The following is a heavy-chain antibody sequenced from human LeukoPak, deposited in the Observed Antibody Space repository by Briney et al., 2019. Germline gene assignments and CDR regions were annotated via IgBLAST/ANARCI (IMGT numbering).Heavy chain of an antibody. V-gene: IGHV3-30*02. Sequence: GGSLRLSCAASGFTFSSHGMHWVRQAPGKGLEWVAFIRYDGINKYYTDSVKGRFTISRDNSKNTLYLQMNRLRAEDTALYYCAKTNWHESTGSYYYYYMDVWGKGTTVTVSS. D-gene: IGHD3-22*01. CDR3: AKTNWHESTGSYYYYYMDV. J-gene: IGHJ6*03. CDR2: IRYDGINK. CDR1: GFTFSSHG.